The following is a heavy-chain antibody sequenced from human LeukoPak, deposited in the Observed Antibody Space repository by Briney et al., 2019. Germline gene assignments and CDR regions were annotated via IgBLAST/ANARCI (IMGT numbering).Heavy chain of an antibody. D-gene: IGHD3-3*01. V-gene: IGHV3-30*02. CDR1: GFTFSHYG. CDR3: AKGTGGGFWSGYLPNDY. J-gene: IGHJ4*02. CDR2: FRHDGSDV. Sequence: GGSLRLSCVTSGFTFSHYGFHWVRQAPGKGLEWVAFFRHDGSDVSYAESVKGRFTISRDNSKNTVYLQMNSLRAEDTAVYYCAKGTGGGFWSGYLPNDYWGQGTLVTVSS.